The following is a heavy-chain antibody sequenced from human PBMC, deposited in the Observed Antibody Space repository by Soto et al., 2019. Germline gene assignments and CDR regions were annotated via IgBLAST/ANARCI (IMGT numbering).Heavy chain of an antibody. J-gene: IGHJ3*02. CDR1: GYTFTSYG. V-gene: IGHV1-18*01. Sequence: QVQLVQSGAEVKKPGASVKVSCKASGYTFTSYGISWVRQAPGQGLEWMGWISAYNGNTNYAQKLQGRVTMTTDTSTSTAYMELRSLRSDDTAVYYCARRAGSTFGVVIEWDAFDIWGQGTMVTVSS. CDR3: ARRAGSTFGVVIEWDAFDI. D-gene: IGHD3-16*02. CDR2: ISAYNGNT.